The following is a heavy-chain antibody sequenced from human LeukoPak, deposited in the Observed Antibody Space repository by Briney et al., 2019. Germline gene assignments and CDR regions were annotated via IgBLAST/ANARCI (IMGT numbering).Heavy chain of an antibody. CDR2: INHSGST. CDR3: ARVRRSGYYRANDY. J-gene: IGHJ4*02. D-gene: IGHD3-22*01. Sequence: PSETLSLTCAVYGGSFSGYYWSWIRQPPGKGLEWIGEINHSGSTNYNPSLKSRVTISVDTSKNQFSLKLSSVTAADTAVYYCARVRRSGYYRANDYWGQGTLVTVSS. V-gene: IGHV4-34*01. CDR1: GGSFSGYY.